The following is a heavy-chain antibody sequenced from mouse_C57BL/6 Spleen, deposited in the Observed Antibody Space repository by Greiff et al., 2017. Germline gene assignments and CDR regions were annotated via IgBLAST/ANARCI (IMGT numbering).Heavy chain of an antibody. CDR3: ARLCTTVVADWYFDV. Sequence: QVQLQQPGAELVKPGASVKLSCKASGYTFTSYWMHWVKQRPGQGLEWIGMIHPNSGSTNYNEKFKSKATLTVDKSSSTAYMQLSSLTSEDSAVYYCARLCTTVVADWYFDVWGTGTTVTVSS. D-gene: IGHD1-1*01. CDR2: IHPNSGST. CDR1: GYTFTSYW. J-gene: IGHJ1*03. V-gene: IGHV1-64*01.